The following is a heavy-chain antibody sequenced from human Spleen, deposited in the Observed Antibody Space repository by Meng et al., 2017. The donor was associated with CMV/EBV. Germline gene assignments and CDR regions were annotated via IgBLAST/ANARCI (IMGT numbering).Heavy chain of an antibody. CDR3: ARDLHLTYYYDSGGFDP. CDR1: GAFSGYY. D-gene: IGHD3-22*01. CDR2: INHGGST. V-gene: IGHV4-34*01. J-gene: IGHJ5*02. Sequence: GAFSGYYWSWIRQPPGKGLEWIGEINHGGSTNYNPSLKSRVTISVDTSKNQFSLKLSSVTAADTAVYYCARDLHLTYYYDSGGFDPWGQGTLVTVSS.